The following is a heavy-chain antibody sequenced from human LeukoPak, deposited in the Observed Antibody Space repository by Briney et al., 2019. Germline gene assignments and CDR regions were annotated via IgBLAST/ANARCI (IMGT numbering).Heavy chain of an antibody. CDR2: INPNSGGT. CDR1: GYTFTGYY. D-gene: IGHD2-2*01. CDR3: ARLGYCSSTSCYPDY. Sequence: GASVKVSCKASGYTFTGYYMHWVRQAPGQGLEWMGWINPNSGGTNYAQKFQGRVTMTRDTSISTAYMELGRLRSDDTAVYYCARLGYCSSTSCYPDYWGQGTLVTVSS. V-gene: IGHV1-2*02. J-gene: IGHJ4*02.